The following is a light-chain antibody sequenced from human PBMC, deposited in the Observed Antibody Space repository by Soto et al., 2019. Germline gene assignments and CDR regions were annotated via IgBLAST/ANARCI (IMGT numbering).Light chain of an antibody. CDR2: SVS. CDR1: QSVTNK. V-gene: IGKV3-11*01. J-gene: IGKJ1*01. Sequence: EVVLTHCPAIQSGSQGDGATHSCRASQSVTNKLAWYQQKPGQAPRLVIHSVSNRATGIPARFSGSGSGTDFTLTISSLEPEDFAVYYCQQRNNWPWTFGQGTKVDIK. CDR3: QQRNNWPWT.